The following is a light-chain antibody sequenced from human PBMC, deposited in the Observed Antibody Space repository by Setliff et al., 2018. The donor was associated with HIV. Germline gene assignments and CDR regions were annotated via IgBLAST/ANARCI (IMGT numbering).Light chain of an antibody. V-gene: IGLV2-14*01. CDR2: EVR. CDR1: SSDVGGYSY. CDR3: SSSASPNTLP. Sequence: QSVLTQPGYVSGSPGQSITNSCTGTSSDVGGYSYVTWYQQHPGKAPKLIIYEVRNRPSGVSNRFSGSKSGNTASLTISGLPAADEADYYCSSSASPNTLPFGTGTKFTVL. J-gene: IGLJ1*01.